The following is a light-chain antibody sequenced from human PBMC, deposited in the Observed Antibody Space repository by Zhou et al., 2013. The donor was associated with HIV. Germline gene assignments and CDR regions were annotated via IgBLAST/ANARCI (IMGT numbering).Light chain of an antibody. CDR3: QQYGSSPSIT. V-gene: IGKV3D-20*01. CDR2: DAS. Sequence: EIVLTQSPAILSLSPGERATLSCGASESVTSSYLAWYQQKPGLAPRLLMYDASIRATGIPDRFSGRGSGTDFTLTISRLEPEDFAVYYCQQYGSSPSITFGQGTRLEIK. J-gene: IGKJ5*01. CDR1: ESVTSSY.